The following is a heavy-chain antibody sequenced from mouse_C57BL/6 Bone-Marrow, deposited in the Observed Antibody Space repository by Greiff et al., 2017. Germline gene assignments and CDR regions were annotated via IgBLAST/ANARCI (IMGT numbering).Heavy chain of an antibody. CDR2: IYPGSGNT. CDR3: ARWGQLRLRRWMDY. J-gene: IGHJ4*01. CDR1: GYTFTDYY. D-gene: IGHD3-2*02. Sequence: QVQLQQSGAELVRPGASVKLSCKASGYTFTDYYINWVKQRPGQGLEWIARIYPGSGNTYYNEKFKGKATLTAEKSSSTAYMQLSSLTSEDSAVYFCARWGQLRLRRWMDYWGQGTSVTVSS. V-gene: IGHV1-76*01.